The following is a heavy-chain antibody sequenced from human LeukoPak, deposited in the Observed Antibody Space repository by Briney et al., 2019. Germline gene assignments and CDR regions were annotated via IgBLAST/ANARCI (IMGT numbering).Heavy chain of an antibody. CDR1: GFTLSSYG. J-gene: IGHJ4*02. CDR3: ASSRVSIGDY. CDR2: IKNEGSKN. V-gene: IGHV3-7*01. Sequence: GGSLRLSCADSGFTLSSYGMTWFRQAPGRGLGGGANIKNEGSKNYYADSVKGRFTISRDNAKNSLYLQINSRRAEDTAVYYCASSRVSIGDYWGQGALVTVSS.